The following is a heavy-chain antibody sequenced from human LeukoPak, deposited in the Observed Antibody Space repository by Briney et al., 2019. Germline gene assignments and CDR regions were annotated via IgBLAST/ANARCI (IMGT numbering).Heavy chain of an antibody. CDR3: ARRRLLAKGNWFDP. CDR1: GYSLTNHY. Sequence: PSETLSLTCAVSGYSLTNHYWIWIRQPPGKGLEWIGEINHSGSTNYNPSLKSRVTISVDTSKNQFSLKLSSVTAADTAVYYCARRRLLAKGNWFDPWGQGTLVTVSS. J-gene: IGHJ5*02. V-gene: IGHV4-34*01. CDR2: INHSGST.